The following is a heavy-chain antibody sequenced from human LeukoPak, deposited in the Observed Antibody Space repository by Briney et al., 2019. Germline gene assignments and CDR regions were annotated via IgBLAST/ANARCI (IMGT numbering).Heavy chain of an antibody. V-gene: IGHV3-23*01. J-gene: IGHJ4*02. CDR3: AKDIGIAAAGNFDY. Sequence: GGSLRLSCAASGFTFSSYAMSWVRQAPGKGLEWVSAISGSGGSTYYADSVKGRFTISRDNAKNSLYLQMNSLRAEDTALYYCAKDIGIAAAGNFDYWGQGTLVTVSS. D-gene: IGHD6-13*01. CDR2: ISGSGGST. CDR1: GFTFSSYA.